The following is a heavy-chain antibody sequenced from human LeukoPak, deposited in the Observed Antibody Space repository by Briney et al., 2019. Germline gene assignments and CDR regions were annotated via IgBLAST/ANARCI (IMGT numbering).Heavy chain of an antibody. V-gene: IGHV3-23*01. D-gene: IGHD3-22*01. CDR1: GFTFGSYG. CDR2: ISGSGGST. J-gene: IGHJ4*02. CDR3: AKDPYDYYDSSGYYYEPYFDY. Sequence: GGTLRLSCAASGFTFGSYGMSWVRQAPGKGLEWVSAISGSGGSTYYADSVKGRFTISRDNSKNTLYLQMNSLRAEDTAVYYCAKDPYDYYDSSGYYYEPYFDYWGQGTLVTVSS.